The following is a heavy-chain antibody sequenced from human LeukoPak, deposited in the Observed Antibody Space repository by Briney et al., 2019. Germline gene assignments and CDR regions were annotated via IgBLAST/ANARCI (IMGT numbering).Heavy chain of an antibody. CDR2: INHSGST. CDR1: GGSFSAYY. J-gene: IGHJ4*02. D-gene: IGHD5-18*01. V-gene: IGHV4-34*01. CDR3: ARRRGYSYGNFDF. Sequence: PSETLSLTCAVYGGSFSAYYWSWIRQPPGKGLEWIGEINHSGSTNYNPSLKSRVTISVDTSKNQFSLKLSSVTAADTAVYYCARRRGYSYGNFDFWGQGTLVTASS.